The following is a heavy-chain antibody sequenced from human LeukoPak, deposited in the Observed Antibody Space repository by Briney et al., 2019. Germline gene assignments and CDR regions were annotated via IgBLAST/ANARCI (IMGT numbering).Heavy chain of an antibody. CDR1: GGSIGKTSYY. CDR2: IYYSGTA. J-gene: IGHJ4*02. Sequence: SETLSLTCTVSGGSIGKTSYYWGWIRQPPGKGLEWIGNIYYSGTAYYNPSLKSRVTISVDTSKNQFSLTLNSVTAADTAVYFCARFKQLGRSFDSWGLGSLVTVSS. V-gene: IGHV4-39*07. CDR3: ARFKQLGRSFDS. D-gene: IGHD1-1*01.